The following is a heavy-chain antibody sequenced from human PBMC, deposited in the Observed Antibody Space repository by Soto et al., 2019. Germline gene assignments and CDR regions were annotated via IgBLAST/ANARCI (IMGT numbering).Heavy chain of an antibody. V-gene: IGHV1-2*02. J-gene: IGHJ6*02. CDR3: AREGMVVVARSYYYGMDV. D-gene: IGHD2-15*01. CDR2: INPNSGGT. CDR1: GYTLTVYY. Sequence: SVKVTCKASGYTLTVYYMHCVRQATGQGLEWMGWINPNSGGTNYAQKFQGRVTMTRDTSISTAYMELSRLRSDDTAVYYCAREGMVVVARSYYYGMDVWGQGTTVTVSS.